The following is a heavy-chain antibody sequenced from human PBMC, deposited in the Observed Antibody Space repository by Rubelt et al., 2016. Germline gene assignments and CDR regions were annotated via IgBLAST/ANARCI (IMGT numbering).Heavy chain of an antibody. J-gene: IGHJ4*02. D-gene: IGHD5-24*01. Sequence: QVQLVQSGAEVKKPGASVKVSCKASGYTFTSYYMHWVRQAPGQGLEWMGIINPSGGSTSYAQKFQGGVTITRDTSTSTVYMELSSLRSEDTAVYYCARTKTVEMATIPLAYWGQGTLVTVSS. CDR1: GYTFTSYY. CDR3: ARTKTVEMATIPLAY. V-gene: IGHV1-46*01. CDR2: INPSGGST.